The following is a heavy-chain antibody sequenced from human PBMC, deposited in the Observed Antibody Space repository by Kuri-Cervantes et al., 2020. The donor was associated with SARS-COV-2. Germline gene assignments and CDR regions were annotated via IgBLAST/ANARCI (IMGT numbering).Heavy chain of an antibody. D-gene: IGHD6-19*01. J-gene: IGHJ3*01. V-gene: IGHV4-34*01. Sequence: GSLRLSCAVYGGSFSGYYWSWIRQPPGKGLEWIGEINHSGSTNYNPSLKSRVTISVDTSKNQFSLKLDSVTAADTSLYYCARHEGYISGWLVAFDVWGQGTMVTVSS. CDR2: INHSGST. CDR3: ARHEGYISGWLVAFDV. CDR1: GGSFSGYY.